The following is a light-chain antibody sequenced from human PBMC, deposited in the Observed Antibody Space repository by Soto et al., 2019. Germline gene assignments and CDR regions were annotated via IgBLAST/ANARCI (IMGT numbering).Light chain of an antibody. J-gene: IGKJ1*01. CDR3: QQYNNWLWT. V-gene: IGKV3-15*01. CDR2: GAS. Sequence: EIVMTQSAASVSVSPGERATLSYRASQSVNSNLVWYQHKPGQAPRLLIYGASTRATGIPARFSGSGSGTDFTLTISSLQSEDFALYYCQQYNNWLWTFGQGTRVEIK. CDR1: QSVNSN.